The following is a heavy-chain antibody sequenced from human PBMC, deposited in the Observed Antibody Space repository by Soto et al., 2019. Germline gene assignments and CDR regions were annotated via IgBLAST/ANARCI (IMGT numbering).Heavy chain of an antibody. J-gene: IGHJ4*02. CDR3: ARVPGYYDSSGYPTGIFDY. Sequence: SETLSLTCTVSGGSISSSSYYWGWIRQPPGKGLEWIGSIYYSGSTNYNPSLKSRVTISVDTSKNQFSLKLSSVTAADTAVYYCARVPGYYDSSGYPTGIFDYWGQGTLVTVSS. CDR1: GGSISSSSYY. CDR2: IYYSGST. D-gene: IGHD3-22*01. V-gene: IGHV4-39*07.